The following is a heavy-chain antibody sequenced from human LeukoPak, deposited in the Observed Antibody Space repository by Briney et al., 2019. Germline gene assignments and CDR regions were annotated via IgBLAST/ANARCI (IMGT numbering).Heavy chain of an antibody. Sequence: PGGSLRLSCAASGFTFSSYGMHWVRQAPGKGLEWVAFIRYDGSNKYYADSVKGRFTISRDNSKNTVYLQMNSLRAEDTAVYYCARGHSSGYYYQTYYFDYWGQGTLVTVSS. V-gene: IGHV3-30*02. CDR1: GFTFSSYG. J-gene: IGHJ4*02. D-gene: IGHD3-22*01. CDR3: ARGHSSGYYYQTYYFDY. CDR2: IRYDGSNK.